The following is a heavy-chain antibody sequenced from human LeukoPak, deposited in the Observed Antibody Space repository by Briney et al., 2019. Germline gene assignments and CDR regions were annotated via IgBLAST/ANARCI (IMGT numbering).Heavy chain of an antibody. Sequence: GGSLRLSCAASGFTFSRYSMNWVREAPGKGLEWVSSIGGSRSSIYYADSVKGRFTISRDNAKNSLNLQMNSLRAEDTAIYYCAREELESFDYWGQGTLVTVSS. CDR2: IGGSRSSI. CDR3: AREELESFDY. J-gene: IGHJ4*02. V-gene: IGHV3-21*01. D-gene: IGHD1-1*01. CDR1: GFTFSRYS.